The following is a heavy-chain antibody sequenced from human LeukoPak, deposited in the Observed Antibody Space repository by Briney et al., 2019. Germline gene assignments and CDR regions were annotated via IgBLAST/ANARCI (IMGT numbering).Heavy chain of an antibody. D-gene: IGHD3-10*01. Sequence: PGGSLRLSCAASGFTFSSYAMSWVRKAPGKGLEWVSAISGSGGSTYYADSVKGRFTISRDNSKNTLYLQMNSLRAEDTAVYYCAKELLWFGEAYYFDYWGQGTLVTVSS. CDR3: AKELLWFGEAYYFDY. V-gene: IGHV3-23*01. CDR2: ISGSGGST. J-gene: IGHJ4*02. CDR1: GFTFSSYA.